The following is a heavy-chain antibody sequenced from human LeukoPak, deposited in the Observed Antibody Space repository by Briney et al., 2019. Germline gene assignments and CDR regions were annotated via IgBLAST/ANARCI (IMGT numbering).Heavy chain of an antibody. Sequence: GGSLRLSCAASGFTFSSYGMHWVRQAPGKGLEWVAFIRYDGSNKYYADSVKGRFTISRDNSKNTLYLQMNSLKTEDTAVYYCTTDPPISNYWGQGTLVTVSS. CDR3: TTDPPISNY. CDR1: GFTFSSYG. CDR2: IRYDGSNK. V-gene: IGHV3-30*02. D-gene: IGHD4-11*01. J-gene: IGHJ4*02.